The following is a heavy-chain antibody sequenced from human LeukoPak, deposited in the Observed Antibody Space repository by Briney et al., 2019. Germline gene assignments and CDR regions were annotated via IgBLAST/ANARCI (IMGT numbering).Heavy chain of an antibody. Sequence: SQTLSLTCTVSGGSISSGSHYWSWIRQPAGKGLEWIGRIYTSGSTNYNPSLKSRVTISVDTSKNQYYLKLSSVTAADTAVYYCARERIARRYAFMFDPWGQGTLVTVSS. CDR2: IYTSGST. CDR1: GGSISSGSHY. J-gene: IGHJ5*02. V-gene: IGHV4-61*02. D-gene: IGHD3-3*01. CDR3: ARERIARRYAFMFDP.